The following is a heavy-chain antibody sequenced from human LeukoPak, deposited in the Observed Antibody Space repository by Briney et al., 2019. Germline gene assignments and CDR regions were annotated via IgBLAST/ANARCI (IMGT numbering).Heavy chain of an antibody. Sequence: SGTLSLTCAVSGGSISSSNWWSWVRQPPGKGLEWIGEIYHSGSTNYNPSLKSRVTISVDKSKNQFSLKLSSVTAADTAVYYCARHLAPSSGYLTLDYWGQGTLVTVSS. V-gene: IGHV4-4*02. J-gene: IGHJ4*02. CDR3: ARHLAPSSGYLTLDY. CDR1: GGSISSSNW. D-gene: IGHD3-22*01. CDR2: IYHSGST.